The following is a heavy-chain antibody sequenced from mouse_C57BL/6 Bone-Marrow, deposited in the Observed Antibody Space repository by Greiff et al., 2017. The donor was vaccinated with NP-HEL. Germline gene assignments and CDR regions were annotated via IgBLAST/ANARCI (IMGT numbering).Heavy chain of an antibody. CDR2: ISDGGSYT. D-gene: IGHD2-1*01. CDR3: ARALYYGNFDY. CDR1: GFTFSSYA. J-gene: IGHJ2*01. V-gene: IGHV5-4*01. Sequence: EVHLVESGGGLVKPGGSLKLSCAASGFTFSSYAMSWVRQTPEKRLEWVATISDGGSYTYYPDNVKGRFTISRDNAKNNLYLQMSHLKSEDTAMDYCARALYYGNFDYWGQGTTLTVSS.